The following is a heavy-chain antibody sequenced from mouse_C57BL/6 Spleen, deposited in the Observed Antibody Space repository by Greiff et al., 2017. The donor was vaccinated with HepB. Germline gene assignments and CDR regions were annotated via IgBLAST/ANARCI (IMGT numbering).Heavy chain of an antibody. CDR3: ERSRYAMDY. CDR1: GYTFTSYW. V-gene: IGHV1-61*01. J-gene: IGHJ4*01. Sequence: QVQLQQPGAELVRPGSSVKLSCKASGYTFTSYWMDWVKQRPGQGLEWIGNIYPSDSETHYNQKFKDKATLTVDKSSSTAYMQLSSLTSEDSAVYYCERSRYAMDYWGQGTSVTVSS. CDR2: IYPSDSET.